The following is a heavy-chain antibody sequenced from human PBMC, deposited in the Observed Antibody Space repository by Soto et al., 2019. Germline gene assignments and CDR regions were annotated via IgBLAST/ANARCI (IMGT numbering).Heavy chain of an antibody. V-gene: IGHV3-48*02. CDR3: ARESPSSQWLPTRYFDY. D-gene: IGHD6-19*01. J-gene: IGHJ4*02. CDR1: RFTFSDYS. CDR2: ISGGGETI. Sequence: EVQLVESGGDLVQPGGSLRLSCAASRFTFSDYSMNWVRQAPGKGLEWVSYISGGGETIYYADSVRGGFTISRDNAKNSVFLKMSRLREEDTAVYYCARESPSSQWLPTRYFDYWGQGTLVTVSA.